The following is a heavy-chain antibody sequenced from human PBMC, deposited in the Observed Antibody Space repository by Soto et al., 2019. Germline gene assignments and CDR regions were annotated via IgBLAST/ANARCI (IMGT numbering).Heavy chain of an antibody. Sequence: ASVKVSCKASGYTFTGYYMHWVRQAPGQGLEWMGWINPNSGGTNYAQKFQGWVTMTRDTSTSTAYMELSRLRSDDTAVYYCARDLSPRSGSSYYYGMDVWGQGTTVTVSS. V-gene: IGHV1-2*04. J-gene: IGHJ6*02. D-gene: IGHD3-3*01. CDR1: GYTFTGYY. CDR3: ARDLSPRSGSSYYYGMDV. CDR2: INPNSGGT.